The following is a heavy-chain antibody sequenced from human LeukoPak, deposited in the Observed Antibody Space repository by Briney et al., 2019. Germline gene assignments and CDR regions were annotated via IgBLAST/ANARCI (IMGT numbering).Heavy chain of an antibody. V-gene: IGHV4-59*08. J-gene: IGHJ4*02. D-gene: IGHD2-2*01. Sequence: SETLSLTCTVSGGSISSYYWSWIRQPPGEGLEWIGYIYYSGSTNYNPSFKSRVTISVDTSKNQFSLTLSSVTAADTAVYYCARVARCTSCFDVDYWGQGTLVTVSS. CDR3: ARVARCTSCFDVDY. CDR2: IYYSGST. CDR1: GGSISSYY.